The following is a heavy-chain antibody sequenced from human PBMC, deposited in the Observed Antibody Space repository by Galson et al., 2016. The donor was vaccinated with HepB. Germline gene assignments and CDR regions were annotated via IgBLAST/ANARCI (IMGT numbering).Heavy chain of an antibody. CDR2: ISPGGNT. J-gene: IGHJ3*02. V-gene: IGHV4-30-4*01. CDR1: GGSISSGDFY. Sequence: TLSLTCTVSGGSISSGDFYWSWIRQPPGKGLEWIGYISPGGNTYYNPSLNSRFIISVDTSKNQFSLKLTSVNAADTALYYCARSTPKYYYGSGGAFDIRGQGTLVTVSS. CDR3: ARSTPKYYYGSGGAFDI. D-gene: IGHD3-10*01.